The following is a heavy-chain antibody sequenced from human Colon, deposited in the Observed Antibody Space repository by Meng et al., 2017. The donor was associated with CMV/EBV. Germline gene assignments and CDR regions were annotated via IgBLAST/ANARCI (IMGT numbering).Heavy chain of an antibody. V-gene: IGHV1-58*01. CDR1: GFNFIESG. D-gene: IGHD6-13*01. CDR2: IGIVSGKT. CDR3: ARYRGEPYSTVYYYYYGMDV. Sequence: SVKVSCKASGFNFIESGVQWVRQGRGERLEWIGWIGIVSGKTNYAPDFQERVTITRDMSASTVYMELNSLKSEDTAVYYCARYRGEPYSTVYYYYYGMDVWGQGTTVTVSS. J-gene: IGHJ6*02.